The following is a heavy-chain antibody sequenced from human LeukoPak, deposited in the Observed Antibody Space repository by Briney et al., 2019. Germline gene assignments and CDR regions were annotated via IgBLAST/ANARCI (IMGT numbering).Heavy chain of an antibody. J-gene: IGHJ4*02. CDR1: GFTFSSYG. CDR3: ARDLNWETY. Sequence: GGSLRLSCAASGFTFSSYGMSWVRQAPGKGLEWVSAISGSGGSTYYADSVKGRFTISRDNAKNSLYLQMNSLRAEDTAVYYCARDLNWETYWGQGTLVTVSS. V-gene: IGHV3-23*01. D-gene: IGHD1-1*01. CDR2: ISGSGGST.